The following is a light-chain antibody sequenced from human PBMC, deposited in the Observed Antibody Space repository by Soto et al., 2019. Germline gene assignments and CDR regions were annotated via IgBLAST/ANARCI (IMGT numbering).Light chain of an antibody. J-gene: IGLJ1*01. CDR3: CSYAGSYTYV. CDR2: DVS. Sequence: QSVLTQPRSVSGSPGQSVTISCTGTSSDVGGYDSVSWYQQHPGKAPKLMIYDVSERPSRVPDRFSGSKSGNTASLTISGLQPEDEADYHCCSYAGSYTYVFGTGTKVTVL. V-gene: IGLV2-11*01. CDR1: SSDVGGYDS.